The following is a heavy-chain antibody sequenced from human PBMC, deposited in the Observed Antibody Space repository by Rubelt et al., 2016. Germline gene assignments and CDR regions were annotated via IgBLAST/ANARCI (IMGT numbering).Heavy chain of an antibody. J-gene: IGHJ3*02. CDR2: INHSGST. V-gene: IGHV4-34*01. D-gene: IGHD6-6*01. CDR1: GGSFSGYY. Sequence: VQLQQWGAGLLKPSETLSLTCAVYGGSFSGYYWSWIRQPPGKGLEWIGEINHSGSTNYNPSLKSRVTISVDTSKNQFSLKLSSVTAADTAVYYCASLSSSSHDAFDIWGQGTMVTVSS. CDR3: ASLSSSSHDAFDI.